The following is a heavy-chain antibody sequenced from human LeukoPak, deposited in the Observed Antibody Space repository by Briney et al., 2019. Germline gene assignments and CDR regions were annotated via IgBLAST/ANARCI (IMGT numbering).Heavy chain of an antibody. CDR1: GYTLNELS. D-gene: IGHD4-11*01. CDR3: ATDVETTDQEGAFDM. J-gene: IGHJ3*02. Sequence: ASVKVSCKVSGYTLNELSIHWVRQAPGGGPEWVGGFDPEEGETIYAHKFQGRVSMTEDTSTDTAYMELRSLRSEDTAVHYCATDVETTDQEGAFDMWGQGTMVTVSS. V-gene: IGHV1-24*01. CDR2: FDPEEGET.